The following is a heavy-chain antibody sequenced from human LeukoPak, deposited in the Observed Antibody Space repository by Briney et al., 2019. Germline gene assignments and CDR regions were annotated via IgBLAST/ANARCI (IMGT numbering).Heavy chain of an antibody. CDR3: ARDAGGFPG. V-gene: IGHV1-69*04. J-gene: IGHJ4*02. CDR1: GGTFSSYT. D-gene: IGHD2-8*02. Sequence: SVKVSCKASGGTFSSYTISWARHGPAQGLEWMGSIFPILGIANYAQKFQGRVTITADKSPSPAYMELSSLRAEDTAVYYWARDAGGFPGWGQGTLVTVSS. CDR2: IFPILGIA.